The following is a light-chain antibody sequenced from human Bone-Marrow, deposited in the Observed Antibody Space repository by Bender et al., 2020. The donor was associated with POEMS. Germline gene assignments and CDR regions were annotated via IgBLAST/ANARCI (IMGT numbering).Light chain of an antibody. V-gene: IGLV1-36*01. J-gene: IGLJ3*02. CDR3: SAGDDSLSGWV. CDR1: SSNIGNHG. Sequence: QSVVTQPPSLSEATRQRVTISCSGSSSNIGNHGVNWYQQLPGEAPKLLIYYDDLLTPGVSDRFSASKSGTSASLAISERQYEDEALYYCSAGDDSLSGWVFGGGTKLTVL. CDR2: YDD.